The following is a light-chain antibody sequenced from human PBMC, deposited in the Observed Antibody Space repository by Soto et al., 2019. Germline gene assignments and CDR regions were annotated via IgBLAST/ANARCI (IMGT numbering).Light chain of an antibody. Sequence: EVVLTPSPVTLSFAPGERATLSCRASQSVIGYLAWYQQKPGQAPRLLIYDVSNRATGIPARFSGSGSGTDFTLTISSLEPEDFAIYYCQQRNYWQVTFGQGTRLEIK. V-gene: IGKV3-11*01. CDR2: DVS. CDR1: QSVIGY. J-gene: IGKJ5*01. CDR3: QQRNYWQVT.